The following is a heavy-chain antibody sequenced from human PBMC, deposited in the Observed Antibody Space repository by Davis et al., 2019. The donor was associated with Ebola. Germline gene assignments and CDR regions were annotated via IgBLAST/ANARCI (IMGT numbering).Heavy chain of an antibody. D-gene: IGHD1-1*01. CDR3: ARAQFPTTSDH. CDR2: ISGYNGNT. Sequence: AASVKVSCKASGYTFTSYGISWVRQAPGHGLEWMGWISGYNGNTDYAQTVQGRVSMTTDTSTSTAYMELRSLRYDDTAVYYCARAQFPTTSDHWGQGTLVTVSS. CDR1: GYTFTSYG. V-gene: IGHV1-18*04. J-gene: IGHJ4*02.